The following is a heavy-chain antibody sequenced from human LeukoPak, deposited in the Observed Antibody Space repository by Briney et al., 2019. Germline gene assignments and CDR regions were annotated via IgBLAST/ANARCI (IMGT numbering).Heavy chain of an antibody. CDR3: ARENPYSSSSPMWY. J-gene: IGHJ4*02. CDR2: IKQDGSEK. Sequence: GGSLRLSCAASGITFSSYWMSWVRQAPGKGLEWVANIKQDGSEKYYVDSEKGRFTISRDNAKNSLYLQMSSLRAEDTAVYYCARENPYSSSSPMWYWGQGTLVTVSS. CDR1: GITFSSYW. V-gene: IGHV3-7*01. D-gene: IGHD6-6*01.